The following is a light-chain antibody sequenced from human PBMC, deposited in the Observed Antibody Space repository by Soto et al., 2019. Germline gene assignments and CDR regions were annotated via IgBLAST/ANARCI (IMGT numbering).Light chain of an antibody. CDR1: QRISSSY. V-gene: IGKV3-20*01. J-gene: IGKJ1*01. Sequence: EIVLTQSPGTLSLSPGDTATLSCRAGQRISSSYLAWYQQKPGQPPRLLILGASSRATGIPDRFSGSGSGTDFTLTITTLEPEDFAVYYCQHYGSSLWTFGQGTKVEIK. CDR3: QHYGSSLWT. CDR2: GAS.